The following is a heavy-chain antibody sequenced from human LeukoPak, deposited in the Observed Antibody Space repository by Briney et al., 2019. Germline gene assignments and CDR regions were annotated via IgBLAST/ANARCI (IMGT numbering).Heavy chain of an antibody. J-gene: IGHJ6*03. CDR2: IYYSGST. Sequence: SQTLSLTCTVSGGSISSGSYYWSWIRQPAGKGLEWIGSIYYSGSTYYNPSLKSRVTISVDTSKNQFSLKLSSVTAADTAVYYCARLVGANYYYYYYMDVWGKGTTVTVSS. CDR1: GGSISSGSYY. D-gene: IGHD1-26*01. V-gene: IGHV4-30-2*03. CDR3: ARLVGANYYYYYYMDV.